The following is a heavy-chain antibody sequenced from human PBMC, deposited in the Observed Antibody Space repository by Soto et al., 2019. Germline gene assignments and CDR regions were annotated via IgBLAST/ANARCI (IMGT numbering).Heavy chain of an antibody. CDR2: ISAYNGNT. CDR3: AGGYCSGGSCYRLDY. CDR1: GYTFTSYG. D-gene: IGHD2-15*01. V-gene: IGHV1-18*01. Sequence: QVQLVQSGAEVKKPGASVKVSCKASGYTFTSYGISWVRQAPGQGLEWMGWISAYNGNTNYAQKLQGRVTMSTDTSVNTAYMDLSSLRSDHTAVHSCAGGYCSGGSCYRLDYWGQGTLVTVSS. J-gene: IGHJ4*02.